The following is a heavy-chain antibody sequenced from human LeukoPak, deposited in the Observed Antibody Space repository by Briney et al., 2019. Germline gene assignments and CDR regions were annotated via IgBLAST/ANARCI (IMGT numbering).Heavy chain of an antibody. J-gene: IGHJ6*02. D-gene: IGHD5-18*01. CDR2: INHRGST. V-gene: IGHV4-34*01. Sequence: SETLSLTCAVYGGSFSGYYWSWIRQPPGKGLEWIGEINHRGSTNYNPSLKSRVTISVDTSKNQFSLKLSSVTAADTAVYYCARGQVNTAGYYYYGMDVWGQGTTVTVSS. CDR1: GGSFSGYY. CDR3: ARGQVNTAGYYYYGMDV.